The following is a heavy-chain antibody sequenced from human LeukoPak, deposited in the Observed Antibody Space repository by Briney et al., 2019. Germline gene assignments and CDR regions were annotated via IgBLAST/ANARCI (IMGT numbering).Heavy chain of an antibody. V-gene: IGHV3-23*01. D-gene: IGHD1-7*01. Sequence: GGSLRLSCAASGFTFSISAMTWVRQAPGKGLEWVALINYSGSNAYYADSVRGWFTISRDSSKSMLYLQMDSLRAEDTAIYYCARDIELSTWGQGTMVSV. CDR1: GFTFSISA. CDR3: ARDIELST. CDR2: INYSGSNA. J-gene: IGHJ3*01.